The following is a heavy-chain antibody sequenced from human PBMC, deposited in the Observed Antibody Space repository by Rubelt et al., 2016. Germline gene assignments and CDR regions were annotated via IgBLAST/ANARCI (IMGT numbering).Heavy chain of an antibody. CDR3: ASEYGSGSYYARRDY. CDR1: GFTFSSYE. D-gene: IGHD3-10*01. CDR2: ISSSGSTI. Sequence: EVQLVESGGGLVQPGGSLRLSCAASGFTFSSYEMNWVRQAPGKGLEWVSYISSSGSTIYYADSVKGRFTISRDNAKNSLYLQMNSLRAEDTAVYYCASEYGSGSYYARRDYWGQGTLVTVSS. V-gene: IGHV3-48*03. J-gene: IGHJ4*02.